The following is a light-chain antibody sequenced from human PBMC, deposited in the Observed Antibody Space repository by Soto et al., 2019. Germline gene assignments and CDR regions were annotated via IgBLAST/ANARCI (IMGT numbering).Light chain of an antibody. CDR2: EVS. Sequence: QSVLTQPPSASGSPGQSVTISCTGTSSDVGGYNYVSWYQQHPGKAPKLMIHEVSKRPSGVPDRFSGSKSGNTASLTVSGLQAEDEAYYYCSSYAGSNNVVFGGGTKLTVL. CDR1: SSDVGGYNY. J-gene: IGLJ2*01. V-gene: IGLV2-8*01. CDR3: SSYAGSNNVV.